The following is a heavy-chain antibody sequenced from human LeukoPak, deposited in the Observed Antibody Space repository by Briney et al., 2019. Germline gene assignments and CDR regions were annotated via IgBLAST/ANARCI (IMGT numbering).Heavy chain of an antibody. J-gene: IGHJ4*02. CDR1: GFTFGDYA. D-gene: IGHD6-6*01. V-gene: IGHV3-49*04. Sequence: PGGSLRLSCTASGFTFGDYAMSWVRQAPGRGLEWVGCIRSKAYGGTTEYAASVKGRFTISRDDSKSIAYLQMNSLKTEDTAVYYCTRVGSSSSFDYWGQGTLVTVSS. CDR3: TRVGSSSSFDY. CDR2: IRSKAYGGTT.